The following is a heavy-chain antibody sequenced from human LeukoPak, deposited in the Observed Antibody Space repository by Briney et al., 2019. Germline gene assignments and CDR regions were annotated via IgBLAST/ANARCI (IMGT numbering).Heavy chain of an antibody. J-gene: IGHJ4*02. V-gene: IGHV1-8*01. D-gene: IGHD2-15*01. CDR2: MNPNSGNT. CDR3: ARGPRYCSGGSCYIYFDY. CDR1: GYTFTSYD. Sequence: GASVKVSCKASGYTFTSYDINWVRQATGQGLEWMGWMNPNSGNTGYAQKFQGRVTKTRNTSISTAYMELSSLRSEDTAVYHCARGPRYCSGGSCYIYFDYWGQGTLVTVSS.